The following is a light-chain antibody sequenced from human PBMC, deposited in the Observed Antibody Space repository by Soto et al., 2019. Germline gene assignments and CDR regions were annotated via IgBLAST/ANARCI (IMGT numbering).Light chain of an antibody. CDR3: GTWDSSLSAGGV. CDR1: SSNIGNNY. V-gene: IGLV1-51*01. J-gene: IGLJ1*01. CDR2: DNN. Sequence: QSVLTQPPSVSAAPGQKVTISCSGSSSNIGNNYVSWYQQLPGTAPKLLIYDNNKRPSGIPDRFYGSKSGTSATLGITGLQTGDEADYYCGTWDSSLSAGGVFGTGTKLTVL.